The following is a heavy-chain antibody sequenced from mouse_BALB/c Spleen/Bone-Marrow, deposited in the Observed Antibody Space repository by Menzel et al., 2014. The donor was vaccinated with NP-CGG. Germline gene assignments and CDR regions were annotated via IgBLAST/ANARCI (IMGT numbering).Heavy chain of an antibody. CDR3: ARDYYGRGWYFDV. J-gene: IGHJ1*01. CDR1: GYTFTDYW. V-gene: IGHV1-69*01. CDR2: IDTSDSYT. Sequence: QVQLQQPGAELVMPGASVKMSCKASGYTFTDYWMHWVKQRPGQGLEWIGAIDTSDSYTSYNQKFKGKATLTVDESSSTAYMQLSSLTSEDSAVYYCARDYYGRGWYFDVWGAETTVTVSS. D-gene: IGHD1-1*01.